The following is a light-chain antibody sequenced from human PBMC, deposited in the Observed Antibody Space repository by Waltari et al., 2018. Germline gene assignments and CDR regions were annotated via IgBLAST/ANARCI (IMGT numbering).Light chain of an antibody. CDR3: SAWDDSVNGVV. J-gene: IGLJ3*02. Sequence: QSVLTQPPSASGTPGQRVSISCSGSATNIGSNAVNWYQQLPGTAPKLLIQSNNQRPSGVPDRFSGSKSGTSASLAISGLQSEDEVDYYCSAWDDSVNGVVFGGGTKVTVL. CDR2: SNN. CDR1: ATNIGSNA. V-gene: IGLV1-44*01.